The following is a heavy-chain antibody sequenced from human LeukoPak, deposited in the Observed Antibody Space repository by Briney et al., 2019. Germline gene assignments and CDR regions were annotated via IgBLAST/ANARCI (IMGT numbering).Heavy chain of an antibody. J-gene: IGHJ4*02. CDR3: ATETIGRHYDY. CDR2: IGPIGTDR. Sequence: GGTLRLSCAASGFTFSSCGFNWVPQAPGKGLEWVSSIGPIGTDRYYADSVRGRFTISRDNAKNSMYLQMDSLRDEDTAVYYCATETIGRHYDYWGQGTLLTVSS. CDR1: GFTFSSCG. D-gene: IGHD1-14*01. V-gene: IGHV3-21*01.